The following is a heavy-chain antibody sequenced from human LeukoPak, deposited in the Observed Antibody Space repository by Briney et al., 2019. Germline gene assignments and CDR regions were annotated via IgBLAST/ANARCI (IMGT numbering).Heavy chain of an antibody. D-gene: IGHD3-22*01. CDR3: AKDRPNDSSGHFDY. J-gene: IGHJ4*02. Sequence: GGSLRLSCAASGTTFDSHYMTWVRQTPEKGLEWVANINQDGSEKNYVDSVKGRFTISRDNSKNTLYLQMNSLRAEDTAVYYCAKDRPNDSSGHFDYWGQGTLVTVSS. CDR1: GTTFDSHY. CDR2: INQDGSEK. V-gene: IGHV3-7*03.